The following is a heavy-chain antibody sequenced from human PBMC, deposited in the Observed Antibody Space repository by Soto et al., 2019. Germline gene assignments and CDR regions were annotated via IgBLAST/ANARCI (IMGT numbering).Heavy chain of an antibody. CDR1: GFTFDDYA. Sequence: GGSLRLSCAASGFTFDDYAMHWVRQAPGKGLEWVSGISWNSDNIGYADSVKGRFTISRDNVKNSLYLQMNSLRAEDTALYYCAKDLYSNYGDAFDIWGQGTMVTVSS. J-gene: IGHJ3*02. CDR3: AKDLYSNYGDAFDI. D-gene: IGHD4-4*01. CDR2: ISWNSDNI. V-gene: IGHV3-9*01.